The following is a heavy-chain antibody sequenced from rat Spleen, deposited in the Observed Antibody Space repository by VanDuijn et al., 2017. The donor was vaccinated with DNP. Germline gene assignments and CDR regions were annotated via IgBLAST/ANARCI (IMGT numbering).Heavy chain of an antibody. V-gene: IGHV10-5*01. D-gene: IGHD1-12*02. CDR3: ARGGPPYSDGSYYYAMDA. CDR1: GFTFSTAA. J-gene: IGHJ4*01. Sequence: VQVVESGGGLVQPKESLKISCAASGFTFSTAAIYWVRQAPGKGLEWVARIRSGSSNYARYYADSVKGRFTISRDDSKCMVYLQMDNLKTEDTAIYYCARGGPPYSDGSYYYAMDAWGQGTSVTVSS. CDR2: IRSGSSNYAR.